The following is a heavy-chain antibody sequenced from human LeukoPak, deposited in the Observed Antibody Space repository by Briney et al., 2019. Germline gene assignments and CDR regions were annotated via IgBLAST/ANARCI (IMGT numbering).Heavy chain of an antibody. J-gene: IGHJ4*02. D-gene: IGHD2-2*01. CDR2: ISAYNGNT. V-gene: IGHV1-18*01. CDR1: GYTFTSYD. Sequence: ASVKVSCKASGYTFTSYDISWVRQAPGQGLEWMGWISAYNGNTNYAQKLQGRVTMTTDTSTSTAYMELRSLRSDDTAVYYCARDWGPAAHTTIDYWGQGTLVTVSS. CDR3: ARDWGPAAHTTIDY.